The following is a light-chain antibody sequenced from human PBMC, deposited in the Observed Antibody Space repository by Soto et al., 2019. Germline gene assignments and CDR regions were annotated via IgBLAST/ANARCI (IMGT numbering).Light chain of an antibody. CDR2: DAS. CDR3: QQYNSL. CDR1: QSISNW. J-gene: IGKJ1*01. V-gene: IGKV1-5*01. Sequence: DIQMTQSPSTLSASVGDIVTITCRASQSISNWLAWYQQKPGKAPKLLIFDASTLESGVPSRFSGSGSGTAFTLTISSLQPDDFATYYCQQYNSLFGQGTKVDIK.